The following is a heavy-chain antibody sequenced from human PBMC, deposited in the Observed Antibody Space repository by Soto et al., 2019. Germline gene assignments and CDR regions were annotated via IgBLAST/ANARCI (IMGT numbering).Heavy chain of an antibody. Sequence: QVQLVQSGAEVKKPGSSVKVSCKASGGTFSRYAISWVRQAPGQGLEWMGGIIAIFGTANYAQKFQGRVTITAGESTSTAYMELSSLTSEDTAVYYCARDILFGGTYGMDVWGQGTTVTVSS. CDR3: ARDILFGGTYGMDV. V-gene: IGHV1-69*12. CDR1: GGTFSRYA. CDR2: IIAIFGTA. J-gene: IGHJ6*02. D-gene: IGHD3-16*01.